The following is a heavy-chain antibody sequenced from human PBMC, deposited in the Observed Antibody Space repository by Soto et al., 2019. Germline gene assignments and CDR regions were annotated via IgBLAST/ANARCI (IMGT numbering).Heavy chain of an antibody. J-gene: IGHJ4*02. V-gene: IGHV3-30*18. D-gene: IGHD1-26*01. Sequence: QVQLVESGGGVVQPGRSLRLYCAASGFTFSRYGMHWVRQAPGKGLEWVAIISYDGSNTYYADSVKGRFTISRDNSKNTLYLQMNSLRAEDTSVYYCAKEGGLSGSYYISSSYYFDYWGQGTLVTVSS. CDR1: GFTFSRYG. CDR2: ISYDGSNT. CDR3: AKEGGLSGSYYISSSYYFDY.